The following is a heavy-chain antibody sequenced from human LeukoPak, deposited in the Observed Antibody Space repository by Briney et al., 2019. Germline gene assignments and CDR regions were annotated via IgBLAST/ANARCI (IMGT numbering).Heavy chain of an antibody. Sequence: PSETLSLTCTVSGGSISSYYWSWIRQPPGKGLEWIGYIYYSGSTSYNPSLKSRVTISVDTSKNQFSLKLSSVTAADTAVYYCARENYYDSSGYYLAFDIWGQGTMVTVSS. CDR3: ARENYYDSSGYYLAFDI. J-gene: IGHJ3*02. D-gene: IGHD3-22*01. CDR2: IYYSGST. CDR1: GGSISSYY. V-gene: IGHV4-59*01.